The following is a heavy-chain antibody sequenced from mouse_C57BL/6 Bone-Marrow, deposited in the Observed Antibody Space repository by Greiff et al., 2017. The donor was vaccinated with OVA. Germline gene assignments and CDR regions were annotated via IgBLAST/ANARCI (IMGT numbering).Heavy chain of an antibody. Sequence: VQLQQSGAELARPGASVKLSCKASGYTFTSYGISWVKQRTGQGLEWIGEIYPRSGNTYYNEKFKGKATLTADKSSSTAYMELRSLTSEDSAVYFCARGNEYYGSRRGPWFAYWGQGTLVTVSA. V-gene: IGHV1-81*01. CDR3: ARGNEYYGSRRGPWFAY. CDR1: GYTFTSYG. CDR2: IYPRSGNT. D-gene: IGHD1-1*01. J-gene: IGHJ3*01.